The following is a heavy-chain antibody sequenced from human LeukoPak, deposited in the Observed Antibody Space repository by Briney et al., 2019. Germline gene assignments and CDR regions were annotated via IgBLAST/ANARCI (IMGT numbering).Heavy chain of an antibody. V-gene: IGHV3-48*04. CDR2: ISYDSAII. CDR3: VRDNPRCCGVVPANIDDF. Sequence: GGSLRLSCAASGFTFRRDSMNWVRQAPGKGLEWISYISYDSAIIYYADSVRGRFTMSRDNAKDSLYLQMHSLRPEDTAVYYCVRDNPRCCGVVPANIDDFWGQGTLVTISA. J-gene: IGHJ4*02. D-gene: IGHD2-15*01. CDR1: GFTFRRDS.